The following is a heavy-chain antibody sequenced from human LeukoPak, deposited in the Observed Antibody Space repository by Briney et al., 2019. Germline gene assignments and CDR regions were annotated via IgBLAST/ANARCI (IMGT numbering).Heavy chain of an antibody. D-gene: IGHD3-22*01. V-gene: IGHV3-74*01. CDR1: GFTFSRYW. J-gene: IGHJ1*01. CDR2: IKSDGKT. Sequence: GGSLRLSCEASGFTFSRYWMHWVRQAPGRGLVWVSRIKSDGKTNYADSVKGRFTISRDNAKNTVSLQMDGLRAEDTGVYYCARAPSEVGGYYPEYFRHWGQGTLVTVSS. CDR3: ARAPSEVGGYYPEYFRH.